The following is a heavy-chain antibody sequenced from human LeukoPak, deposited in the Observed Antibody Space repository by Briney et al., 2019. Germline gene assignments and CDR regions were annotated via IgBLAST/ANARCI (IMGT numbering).Heavy chain of an antibody. V-gene: IGHV4-34*01. CDR1: GGSFSGYY. D-gene: IGHD3-3*01. J-gene: IGHJ6*02. CDR3: ARHVLRFLEGATQKPQYYYYGMDV. CDR2: INHSGST. Sequence: TPSETLSLTCAVYGGSFSGYYWSWIRQPPGKGLEWIGEINHSGSTNYNPSLKSRVTISVDTSKNQFSLKLSSVTAADTAVYYCARHVLRFLEGATQKPQYYYYGMDVWGQGTTVTVSS.